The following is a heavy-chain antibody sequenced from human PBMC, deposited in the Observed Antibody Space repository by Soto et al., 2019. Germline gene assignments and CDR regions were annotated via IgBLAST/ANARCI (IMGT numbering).Heavy chain of an antibody. D-gene: IGHD3-22*01. Sequence: ASVKVSCKASGYTFTSYDINWVRQATGQGLEWMGWMNPNSGNTGYAQKFQGRVTMTRNTSISTAYMELSSLRSEDTAVYYCARVSSGYYYVANWGQGTLVTSPQ. CDR1: GYTFTSYD. J-gene: IGHJ4*02. V-gene: IGHV1-8*01. CDR3: ARVSSGYYYVAN. CDR2: MNPNSGNT.